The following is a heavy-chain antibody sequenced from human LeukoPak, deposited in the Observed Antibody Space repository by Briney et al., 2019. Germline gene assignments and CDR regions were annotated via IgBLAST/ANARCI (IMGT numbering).Heavy chain of an antibody. Sequence: SETLSLTCTVSGSSISSGGYYWSWIRLPPGKGLEWIGYIYHSGSTYYNPSLKSRVTISVDRSKNQFSLRLYSVTAADTAVYFCARDPRADYDYVWGTYSSRPVATWGQGTLVTVSS. D-gene: IGHD3-16*01. CDR3: ARDPRADYDYVWGTYSSRPVAT. J-gene: IGHJ5*02. CDR2: IYHSGST. V-gene: IGHV4-30-2*01. CDR1: GSSISSGGYY.